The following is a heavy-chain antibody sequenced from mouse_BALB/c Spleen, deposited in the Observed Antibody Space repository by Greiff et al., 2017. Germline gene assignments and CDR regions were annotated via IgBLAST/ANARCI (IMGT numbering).Heavy chain of an antibody. D-gene: IGHD2-14*01. CDR2: INPSTGYT. CDR1: GYTFTSYW. Sequence: QVQLQQSGAELAKPGASVKMSCNASGYTFTSYWMHWVKQRPGQGLEWIGYINPSTGYTEYNQKFKGKATLTADKSSSTAYMELRSLTSEDSAVYYCTRGYGGKSWFAYWGQGTLVTVSA. CDR3: TRGYGGKSWFAY. J-gene: IGHJ3*01. V-gene: IGHV1-7*01.